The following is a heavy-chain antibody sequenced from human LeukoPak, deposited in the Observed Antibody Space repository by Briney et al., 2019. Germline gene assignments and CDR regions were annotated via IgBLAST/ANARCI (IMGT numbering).Heavy chain of an antibody. V-gene: IGHV3-48*03. CDR3: ARDYHYYSTSCYQPFDY. Sequence: GGSLRLSCAASGFTFSSYEMNWVRQAPGKGLEWISYISSSGNTIYYADSVKGRFTISRDNAKNSLYLQMTSLRAEDTAVYYCARDYHYYSTSCYQPFDYWGQGTLVTVSS. J-gene: IGHJ4*02. CDR1: GFTFSSYE. CDR2: ISSSGNTI. D-gene: IGHD2-2*01.